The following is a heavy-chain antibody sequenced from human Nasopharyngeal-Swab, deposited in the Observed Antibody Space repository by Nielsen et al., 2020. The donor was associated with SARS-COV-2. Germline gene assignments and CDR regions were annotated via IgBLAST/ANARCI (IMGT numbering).Heavy chain of an antibody. CDR2: IYYSGIT. CDR3: ARDKVASSGTLHWFDS. J-gene: IGHJ5*01. D-gene: IGHD6-13*01. Sequence: SETLSLTCTVSGGSISGGGYYWSWIRQHPGKGLEWIGYIYYSGITYYNPSLKSRLIISIDTSKNQFSQNLTSVTPADTAVYYCARDKVASSGTLHWFDSWGQGTRVTVSS. CDR1: GGSISGGGYY. V-gene: IGHV4-31*03.